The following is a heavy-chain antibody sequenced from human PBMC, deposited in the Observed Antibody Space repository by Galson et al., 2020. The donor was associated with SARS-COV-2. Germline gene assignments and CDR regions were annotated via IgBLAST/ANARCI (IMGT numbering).Heavy chain of an antibody. CDR2: ISSSGSTI. D-gene: IGHD4-17*01. V-gene: IGHV3-48*04. CDR3: ARENYGDYVFDY. Sequence: GGSLRLSCAASGFTFSSYSMNWVRQAPGKGLEWVSYISSSGSTIYYADSVKGRFTISRDNAKNSLYLQMNSLRAEDTAVYYCARENYGDYVFDYWGQGTLVTVSS. J-gene: IGHJ4*02. CDR1: GFTFSSYS.